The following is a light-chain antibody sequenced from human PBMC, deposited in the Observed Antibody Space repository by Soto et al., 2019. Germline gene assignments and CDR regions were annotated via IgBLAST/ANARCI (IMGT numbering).Light chain of an antibody. CDR2: GAS. CDR1: QSVAYN. V-gene: IGKV3-15*01. J-gene: IGKJ3*01. Sequence: EIVMTQSPATLSMSPGERATLSCRASQSVAYNLAWYQQKPGQAPRLLIPGASTRATGIPARFSGSGFGTEFTLSISSLQSEDFATYYCQQLFIYPPTFGPGTKVDIK. CDR3: QQLFIYPPT.